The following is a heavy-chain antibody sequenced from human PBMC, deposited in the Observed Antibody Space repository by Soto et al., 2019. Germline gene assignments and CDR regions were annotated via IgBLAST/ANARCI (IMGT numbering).Heavy chain of an antibody. CDR3: AKGRRVYRSGWSYSCDY. CDR2: ISYDGSNK. Sequence: QVQLVESGGGVVQPGRSLRLSCAASGFTFSSYGMHWVRQAPGKGLEWVAVISYDGSNKYYADSVKGRFTISRDNSKNTLYLQMNSLRAEDTAVYYCAKGRRVYRSGWSYSCDYLGQGTLVTVSS. V-gene: IGHV3-30*18. J-gene: IGHJ4*02. D-gene: IGHD6-19*01. CDR1: GFTFSSYG.